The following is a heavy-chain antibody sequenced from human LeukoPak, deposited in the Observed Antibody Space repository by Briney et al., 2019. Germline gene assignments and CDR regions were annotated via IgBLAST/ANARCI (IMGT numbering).Heavy chain of an antibody. V-gene: IGHV4-34*01. CDR2: INHSGST. D-gene: IGHD1-26*01. Sequence: SETLSLTCAVYGGSFSGYYWSWIRQPPGKGLEWIGEINHSGSTNYNPSLKSRVTISVDTSKNQFSLKLSSVTAADTAVYYCARVLASSGSRSYDFWGQGTLVIVSS. J-gene: IGHJ4*02. CDR3: ARVLASSGSRSYDF. CDR1: GGSFSGYY.